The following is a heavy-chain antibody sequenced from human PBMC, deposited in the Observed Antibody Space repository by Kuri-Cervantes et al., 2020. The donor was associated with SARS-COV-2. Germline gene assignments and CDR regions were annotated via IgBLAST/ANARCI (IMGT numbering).Heavy chain of an antibody. CDR1: GISFSYYW. Sequence: GESLKISCEASGISFSYYWMTWVRQTPGRGLEWVANIKQDGSEKYYVDSVKGRFTISRDNAKNSLYLQMNSLRAEDTAVYYCARAGGLADAFDIWGQGTMVTVSS. J-gene: IGHJ3*02. V-gene: IGHV3-7*01. D-gene: IGHD3/OR15-3a*01. CDR3: ARAGGLADAFDI. CDR2: IKQDGSEK.